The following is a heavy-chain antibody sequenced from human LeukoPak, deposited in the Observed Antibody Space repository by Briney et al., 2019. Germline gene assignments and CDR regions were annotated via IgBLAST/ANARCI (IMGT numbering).Heavy chain of an antibody. V-gene: IGHV4-61*02. CDR3: ARASQQLLSDY. D-gene: IGHD6-13*01. J-gene: IGHJ4*02. CDR2: IYTSGST. CDR1: GGSISSGSYY. Sequence: SETLSLTCTVSGGSISSGSYYWSWIRQPAGKGLEWIGRIYTSGSTNYNPSLKSRVTISVDTSKNQFSLKLSSVTAADTAVYYCARASQQLLSDYWGQGNLVTVSS.